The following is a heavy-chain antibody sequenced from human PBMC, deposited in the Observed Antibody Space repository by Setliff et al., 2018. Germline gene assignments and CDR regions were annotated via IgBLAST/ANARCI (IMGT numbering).Heavy chain of an antibody. V-gene: IGHV4-31*11. CDR3: ARDPLTTNRRRAFDI. Sequence: PSETLSLTCALSGGSISSGGYYWSWIRQHPGKGLEWIGYIYYSGSTYYNPSLKSRVTISVDTSKNQLSLKLSSVTAADPAVYYCARDPLTTNRRRAFDIWGQGTMVTVSS. D-gene: IGHD4-17*01. CDR1: GGSISSGGYY. J-gene: IGHJ3*02. CDR2: IYYSGST.